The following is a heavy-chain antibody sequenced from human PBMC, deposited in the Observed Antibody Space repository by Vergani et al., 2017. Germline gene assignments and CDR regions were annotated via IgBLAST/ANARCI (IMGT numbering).Heavy chain of an antibody. V-gene: IGHV1-18*01. CDR1: GYTFTSYG. D-gene: IGHD5-24*01. CDR2: ISGYNGNT. Sequence: QVQLVQSGAEVKKPGASVKVSCKASGYTFTSYGISWVRQAPGQGLEWMGWISGYNGNTNYVQKFQDRVTMTTDTSTSTAYMELRSLRSDDTALYYCARDSWGWLNWGWYFDLWGRGTLVTVSS. J-gene: IGHJ2*01. CDR3: ARDSWGWLNWGWYFDL.